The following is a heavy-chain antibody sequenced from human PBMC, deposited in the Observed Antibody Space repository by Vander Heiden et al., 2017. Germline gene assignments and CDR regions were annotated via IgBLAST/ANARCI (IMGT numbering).Heavy chain of an antibody. D-gene: IGHD3-9*01. CDR3: AREGSRHYDILTGYYRYYYYGMDV. J-gene: IGHJ6*02. CDR1: GFPFSTYG. CDR2: IWYDGSNK. Sequence: QVQLVESGGGVVQPGRSLRLSCAASGFPFSTYGMHWIRQAPGKGLEWVAVIWYDGSNKYYADSGKGRFTISRDNSKNTLYLQMNSLRAEDTAVCYCAREGSRHYDILTGYYRYYYYGMDVWGQGTTVTVSS. V-gene: IGHV3-33*01.